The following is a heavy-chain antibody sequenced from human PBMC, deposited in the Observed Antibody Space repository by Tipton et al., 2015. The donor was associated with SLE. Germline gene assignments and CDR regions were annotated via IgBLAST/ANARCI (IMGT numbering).Heavy chain of an antibody. CDR1: NYSINNAYY. CDR2: VYFDGTT. CDR3: ARFERIMIQFGGVTITPGGVDY. D-gene: IGHD3-16*01. J-gene: IGHJ4*02. Sequence: TLSLTCAVSNYSINNAYYWDWIRQPPGKGLEWIGTVYFDGTTFKNPSLKSRVTISVATSKNQFSLKLASVTAADTAMYYCARFERIMIQFGGVTITPGGVDYWGQGTLVTVSS. V-gene: IGHV4-38-2*01.